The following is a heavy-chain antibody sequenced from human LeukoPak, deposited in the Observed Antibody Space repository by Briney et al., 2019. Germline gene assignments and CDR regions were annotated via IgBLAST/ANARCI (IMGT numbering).Heavy chain of an antibody. CDR3: ARGSPKHDS. CDR2: INHSGVA. J-gene: IGHJ5*01. Sequence: PSETLSLTCAVYGGSFTGYNWNWIRQPPGKGLEWIGEINHSGVAKYNPSLKSRRTISVDTSKNQFSLKLKSVTAADTAVYYCARGSPKHDSWGQGTLVTVSS. CDR1: GGSFTGYN. V-gene: IGHV4-34*01.